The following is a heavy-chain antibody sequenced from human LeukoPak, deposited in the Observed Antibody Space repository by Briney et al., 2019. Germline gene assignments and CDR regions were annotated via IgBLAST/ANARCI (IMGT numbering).Heavy chain of an antibody. CDR3: ARDSSPLRFLEWPDYYYYGMDV. CDR2: INAGNGNT. CDR1: GYTFTSYA. D-gene: IGHD3-3*01. Sequence: GASVKVSCKASGYTFTSYAMHWVRQAPGQRLEWMGWINAGNGNTKYSQKFQGRVTIIRDTSASTAYMELSSLRSEDTAVYYCARDSSPLRFLEWPDYYYYGMDVWGQGTTVTVSS. J-gene: IGHJ6*02. V-gene: IGHV1-3*01.